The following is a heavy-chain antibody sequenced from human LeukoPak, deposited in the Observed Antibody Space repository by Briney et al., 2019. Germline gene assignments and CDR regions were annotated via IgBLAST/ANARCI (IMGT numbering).Heavy chain of an antibody. Sequence: GASVKVSCKASGYTFTSFGIGWVRQAPGQGLEWMGWINPNSGGTNYAQKFQGRVTMTRDTSISTAYMELSRLRSDDTAVYYCARADYYYYYMDVWGKGTTVTVSS. CDR3: ARADYYYYYMDV. V-gene: IGHV1-2*02. CDR1: GYTFTSFG. CDR2: INPNSGGT. J-gene: IGHJ6*03.